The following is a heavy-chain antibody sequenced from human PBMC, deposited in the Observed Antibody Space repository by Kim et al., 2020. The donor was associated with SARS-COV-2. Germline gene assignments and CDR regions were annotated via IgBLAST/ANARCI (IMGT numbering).Heavy chain of an antibody. CDR1: GFTFSSYA. J-gene: IGHJ4*02. Sequence: GGSLRLSCAASGFTFSSYAMSWVRQAPGKVLEWVSVITGSGISTYYAESGKGRLTISRDSSKNTLYLQMNSLRVEDTNVYYCARDRRSSGWYEAFDYCGQGTLVTVSS. CDR3: ARDRRSSGWYEAFDY. D-gene: IGHD6-19*01. CDR2: ITGSGIST. V-gene: IGHV3-23*01.